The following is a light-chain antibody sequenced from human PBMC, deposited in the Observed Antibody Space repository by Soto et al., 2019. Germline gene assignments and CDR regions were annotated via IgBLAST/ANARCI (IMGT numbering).Light chain of an antibody. V-gene: IGLV1-44*01. CDR1: SSNVGSNT. J-gene: IGLJ2*01. CDR3: AVWDDTLKAVV. Sequence: QSVVTQPPSASGTPGQRVTISCSGSSSNVGSNTVDWYQLLPGTAPKLLIYHINQRPSGVPDRLSGSKSGTSASLAISGLQSEDEADYYCAVWDDTLKAVVFGGGTKLTVL. CDR2: HIN.